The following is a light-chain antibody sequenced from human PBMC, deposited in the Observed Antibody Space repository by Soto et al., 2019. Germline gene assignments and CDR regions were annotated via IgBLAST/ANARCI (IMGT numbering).Light chain of an antibody. Sequence: QSALTQPASVSGSPGQSITISCTGTSSDVGGYNYVSWYQQHPGKAPKLMIYDVSNRPSGVSNRFSGSKSGNTASLTISGLQAEDEADYYCSSYTSSSNYVIFGVGTKLTVL. CDR3: SSYTSSSNYVI. CDR2: DVS. CDR1: SSDVGGYNY. V-gene: IGLV2-14*01. J-gene: IGLJ2*01.